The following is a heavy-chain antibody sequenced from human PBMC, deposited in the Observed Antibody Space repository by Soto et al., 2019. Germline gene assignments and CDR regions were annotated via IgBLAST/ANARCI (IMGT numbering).Heavy chain of an antibody. CDR2: TYYSSKWYN. V-gene: IGHV6-1*01. D-gene: IGHD6-19*01. J-gene: IGHJ4*03. Sequence: PSETLSLTCAISGDRVSGNSAAWNWIRHSPSRGLEWLGRTYYSSKWYNDYAVSVKSRITVTPDTSKNQFSLHLNSVTPEDTAVYYCAREFPYHGGSDSYFDYWGHGDLLTVSA. CDR3: AREFPYHGGSDSYFDY. CDR1: GDRVSGNSAA.